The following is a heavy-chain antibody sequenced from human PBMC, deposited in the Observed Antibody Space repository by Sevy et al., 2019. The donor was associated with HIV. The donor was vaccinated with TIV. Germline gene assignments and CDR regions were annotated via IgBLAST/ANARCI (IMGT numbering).Heavy chain of an antibody. J-gene: IGHJ3*02. CDR3: ARRRVEDYYGSGTPQLVNGPFDI. CDR2: SYYSGST. D-gene: IGHD3-10*01. V-gene: IGHV4-39*01. CDR1: GGSISSSDNY. Sequence: SETLSLTCTVSGGSISSSDNYWGWIRQPPGKGLDWIASSYYSGSTYYNPSLKSRVTISVDTSKNQYALKLREVTAADTAVYYCARRRVEDYYGSGTPQLVNGPFDIWGQGTMVTVSS.